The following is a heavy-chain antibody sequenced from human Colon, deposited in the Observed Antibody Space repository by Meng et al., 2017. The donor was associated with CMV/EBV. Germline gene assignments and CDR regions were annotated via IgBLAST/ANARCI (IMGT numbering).Heavy chain of an antibody. CDR2: IYPGGSDT. Sequence: GESLKISCKGSGYSFTSYWIGWVRQMPGKGLEWMGIIYPGGSDTRYSPSFQGQVTISADKSISTAYLQWSSLKASDTAMYYCARANALMKGWFDPWGQGTLVTVSS. J-gene: IGHJ5*02. CDR1: GYSFTSYW. D-gene: IGHD4/OR15-4a*01. CDR3: ARANALMKGWFDP. V-gene: IGHV5-51*01.